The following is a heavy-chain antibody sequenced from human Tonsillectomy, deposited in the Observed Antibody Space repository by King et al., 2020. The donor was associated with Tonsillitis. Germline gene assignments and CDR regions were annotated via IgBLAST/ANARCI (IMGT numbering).Heavy chain of an antibody. D-gene: IGHD3-22*01. CDR1: GGTFSSYA. CDR3: ARDGQDYYDSSGSSWFDP. J-gene: IGHJ5*02. Sequence: VQLVESGAEVKKPGSSVKVSCKASGGTFSSYAISWVRQAPGQGLEWMGGIIPIFVTANYAQKFQGIVTITADESTSTAYMELSSLRSEDTAVYYCARDGQDYYDSSGSSWFDPWGQGTLVTVSS. V-gene: IGHV1-69*01. CDR2: IIPIFVTA.